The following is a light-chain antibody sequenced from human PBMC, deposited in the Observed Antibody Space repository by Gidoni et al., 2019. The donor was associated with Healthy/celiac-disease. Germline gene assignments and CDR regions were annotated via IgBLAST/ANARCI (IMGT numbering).Light chain of an antibody. CDR1: LSVNSY. CDR2: DAS. CDR3: QQRSNWPPT. Sequence: VLLPHPANLSLSPGERATLSCRASLSVNSYLAWYQHKPGQAPRLLIYDASNRATGIPARFSGSGSGTDFTLTISSLEPEDFAVYYCQQRSNWPPTFXQXTRLEIK. V-gene: IGKV3-11*01. J-gene: IGKJ5*01.